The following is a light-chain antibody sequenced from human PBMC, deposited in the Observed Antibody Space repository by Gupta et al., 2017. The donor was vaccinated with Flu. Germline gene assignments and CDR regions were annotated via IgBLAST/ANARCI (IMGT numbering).Light chain of an antibody. V-gene: IGLV3-25*02. J-gene: IGLJ2*01. CDR2: KDI. CDR1: ALPKQY. Sequence: SYELTQPHSVSVSPGQTARIPCPGDALPKQYAYWYQQKPGQAPVLVIYKDIERPSGIPERFSGSSSGTTVTLNISGVQAEDEADYYCLSADSSGTFGVFGAGTKLTVL. CDR3: LSADSSGTFGV.